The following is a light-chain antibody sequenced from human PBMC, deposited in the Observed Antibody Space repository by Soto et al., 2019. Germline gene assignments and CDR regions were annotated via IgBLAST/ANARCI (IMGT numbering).Light chain of an antibody. CDR1: TSNIGAGYD. Sequence: QSVLTQPPSVSGAPGQRVIISCAGTTSNIGAGYDVHWYQQLPGTAPKLLIYGNRNRPSGVPDRFSGSKSGTSVSLAITGLQAEDEADYFCQYYDSSLSGLVFGGGTKLTVL. CDR2: GNR. J-gene: IGLJ3*02. V-gene: IGLV1-40*01. CDR3: QYYDSSLSGLV.